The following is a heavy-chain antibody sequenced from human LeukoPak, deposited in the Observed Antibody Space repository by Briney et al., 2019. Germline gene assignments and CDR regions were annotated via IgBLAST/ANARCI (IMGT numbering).Heavy chain of an antibody. Sequence: SQTLSLTCAVSGGSISSGGYSWSWIPQPPGKGLEWVGYIYYSGSTYYNPSLKSRVTISVDTSKNQFSLKLSSVTAADTAVYYCARVYYSSSYDYWYFDLWGRGTLVTVSS. CDR3: ARVYYSSSYDYWYFDL. V-gene: IGHV4-30-4*07. J-gene: IGHJ2*01. D-gene: IGHD6-13*01. CDR2: IYYSGST. CDR1: GGSISSGGYS.